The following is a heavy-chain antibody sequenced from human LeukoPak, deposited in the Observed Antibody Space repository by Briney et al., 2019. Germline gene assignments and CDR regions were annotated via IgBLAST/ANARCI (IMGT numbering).Heavy chain of an antibody. D-gene: IGHD3-9*01. V-gene: IGHV3-21*01. Sequence: GGSLRLSCAASGFTFSSYSMNWVRQAPGKGLEWVSSISSSSSYIYYADSVKGRFTISRDNAKNSLYLQMNSLRAEDTAVYYCAREFDILTGYYPSYFDYWGQETLVTVSS. CDR1: GFTFSSYS. CDR2: ISSSSSYI. J-gene: IGHJ4*02. CDR3: AREFDILTGYYPSYFDY.